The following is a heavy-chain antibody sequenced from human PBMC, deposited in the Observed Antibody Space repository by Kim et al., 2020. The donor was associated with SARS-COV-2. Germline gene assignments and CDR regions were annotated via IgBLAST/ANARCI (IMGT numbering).Heavy chain of an antibody. CDR3: ARSPNYDILTGYPDY. CDR1: GYTFTSYG. Sequence: ASVKVSCKASGYTFTSYGISWVRQAPGQGLEWMGWISAYNGNTNYAQKLQGRVTMTTDTSTSTAYMELRSLRSDDTAVYYCARSPNYDILTGYPDYWGQGTLVTVSS. V-gene: IGHV1-18*01. J-gene: IGHJ4*02. D-gene: IGHD3-9*01. CDR2: ISAYNGNT.